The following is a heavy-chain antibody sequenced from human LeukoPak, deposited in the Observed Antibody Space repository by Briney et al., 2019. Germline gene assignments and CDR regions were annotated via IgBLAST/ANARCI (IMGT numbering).Heavy chain of an antibody. Sequence: SETLSLTCTVSGGSISSSSYYWGWIRQPPGKGLEWIGSIYYSGSTYYNPSLKSRVTISVDTSKNQFSLKLSSVTAADTAVYYCARVPARPETAVGYYFDYWGQGTLVTVSS. V-gene: IGHV4-39*07. D-gene: IGHD5-18*01. CDR2: IYYSGST. CDR3: ARVPARPETAVGYYFDY. CDR1: GGSISSSSYY. J-gene: IGHJ4*02.